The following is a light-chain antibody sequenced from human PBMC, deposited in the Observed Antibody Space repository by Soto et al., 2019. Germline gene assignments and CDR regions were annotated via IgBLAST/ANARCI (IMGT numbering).Light chain of an antibody. V-gene: IGLV2-14*01. Sequence: QSVLTQPASVSGSPGQSITISCSGTSSDIGGYDYVSWYQQHPGKAPKLMIYEGSKRPSGVSNRFSGSKSGNTASLTITGLQAEGEADYYCSSFTSSSTLYVFGTGTKVTVL. CDR1: SSDIGGYDY. CDR2: EGS. CDR3: SSFTSSSTLYV. J-gene: IGLJ1*01.